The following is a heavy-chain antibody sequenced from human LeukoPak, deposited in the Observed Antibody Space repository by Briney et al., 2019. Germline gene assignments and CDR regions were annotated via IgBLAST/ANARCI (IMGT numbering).Heavy chain of an antibody. J-gene: IGHJ1*01. CDR3: AKDGKQVVQKH. CDR1: GFTFSSYA. Sequence: GGSLRLSCAASGFTFSSYAMSWVRQAPGKRLEWVSAISGSGGSTYYADSVKGRFTISRDNSKNTLYLQMNSLRAEYTAVYYCAKDGKQVVQKHWGQGTLVTVSS. D-gene: IGHD6-13*01. CDR2: ISGSGGST. V-gene: IGHV3-23*01.